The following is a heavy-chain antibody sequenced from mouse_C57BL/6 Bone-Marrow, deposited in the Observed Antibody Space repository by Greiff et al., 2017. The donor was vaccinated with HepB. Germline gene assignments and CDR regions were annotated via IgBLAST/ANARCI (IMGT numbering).Heavy chain of an antibody. V-gene: IGHV14-4*01. Sequence: VQLQQSGAELVRPGASVKLSCTASGFNIKDDYMHWVKQRPEQGLEWIGWIDPENGDTEYASNFQGMATITAATSSNTAYLQLSSLTSEDTAVYYCTTPQYDVWGTGTTVTVSS. CDR3: TTPQYDV. CDR1: GFNIKDDY. J-gene: IGHJ1*03. CDR2: IDPENGDT.